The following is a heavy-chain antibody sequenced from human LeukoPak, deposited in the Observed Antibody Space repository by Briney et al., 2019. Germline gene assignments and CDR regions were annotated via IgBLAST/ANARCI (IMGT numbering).Heavy chain of an antibody. CDR2: ISYDGSKK. CDR3: AKDSSKIWFGELDY. V-gene: IGHV3-30*18. Sequence: GGSLRLSCAAPGFTFSSYGIHWVRQAPGKGLEWVAVISYDGSKKYYADSVRGRFTISRDNSKNTLYLQMNSPRTEDTAVYYCAKDSSKIWFGELDYWGQGTLVTVSS. CDR1: GFTFSSYG. D-gene: IGHD3-10*01. J-gene: IGHJ4*02.